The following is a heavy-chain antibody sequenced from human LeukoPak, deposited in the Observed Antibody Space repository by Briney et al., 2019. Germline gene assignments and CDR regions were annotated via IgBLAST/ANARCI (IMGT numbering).Heavy chain of an antibody. CDR1: GFTFSNFY. CDR2: ISSDGSAT. J-gene: IGHJ4*02. D-gene: IGHD2-2*02. CDR3: ARVRYCDSSSCYSYFDY. V-gene: IGHV3-74*03. Sequence: QAGGSLRLSCAASGFTFSNFYMHWVRHVPGKGLEWVSRISSDGSATMYVDSVKGRFTISRDNAKSTRYLQMNSLRAEDTAMYYCARVRYCDSSSCYSYFDYWGQGTLVTVSS.